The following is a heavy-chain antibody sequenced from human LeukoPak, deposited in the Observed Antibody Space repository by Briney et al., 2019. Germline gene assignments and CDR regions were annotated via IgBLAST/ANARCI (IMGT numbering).Heavy chain of an antibody. D-gene: IGHD5-24*01. J-gene: IGHJ4*02. Sequence: GGSLRLSCAAPGFTFSSYAMSWVRQAPGKGLEWVSAISGSGGSTYYADSVKGRFTISRDNSKNTLYLQMNSLRAKDTAVYYCAKGQWEMATITPFDYWGQGTLVTVSS. CDR1: GFTFSSYA. CDR3: AKGQWEMATITPFDY. CDR2: ISGSGGST. V-gene: IGHV3-23*01.